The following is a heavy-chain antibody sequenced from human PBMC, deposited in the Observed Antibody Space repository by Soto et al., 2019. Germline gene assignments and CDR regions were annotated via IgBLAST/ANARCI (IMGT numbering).Heavy chain of an antibody. CDR3: ARAPLKGQPDCSSTSCYGLRYYYYMDV. J-gene: IGHJ6*03. CDR2: IYYSGST. D-gene: IGHD2-2*01. V-gene: IGHV4-59*01. CDR1: GGSISSYY. Sequence: SETLSLTCTVSGGSISSYYWSWIRQPPGKRLEWIGYIYYSGSTNYNPSLKSRVTISVDTSKNQFSLKLSSVTAADTAVYYCARAPLKGQPDCSSTSCYGLRYYYYMDVWCKGTTVTVSS.